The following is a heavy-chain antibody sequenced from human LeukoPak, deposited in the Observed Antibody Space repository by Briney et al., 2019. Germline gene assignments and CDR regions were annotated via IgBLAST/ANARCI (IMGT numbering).Heavy chain of an antibody. Sequence: PGGSLRLSCAASGFTFDDYGMSWVRQAPGKGPEWVSGINWNGGSKGYADSVKGRFTISRDNAKNSLYLQMNSLRAEDTALYYCAREEVFTIFGVVPCYYYMDVWGKGTTVTVSS. CDR3: AREEVFTIFGVVPCYYYMDV. V-gene: IGHV3-20*04. J-gene: IGHJ6*03. D-gene: IGHD3-3*01. CDR2: INWNGGSK. CDR1: GFTFDDYG.